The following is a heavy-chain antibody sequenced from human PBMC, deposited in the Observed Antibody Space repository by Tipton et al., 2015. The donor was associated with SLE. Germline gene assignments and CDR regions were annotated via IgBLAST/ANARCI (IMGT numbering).Heavy chain of an antibody. CDR1: GSTFSSYA. CDR2: ISYDGSNK. D-gene: IGHD3-16*02. Sequence: QVQLVQSGGGMVQPGRSLRLSCAASGSTFSSYAMHWVRQAPGKGLEWVAVISYDGSNKYYADSVKGRFTISRDNSKNTLYLQMNSLRAEDTAVYYCARGPYDYIWGSYRGYFDYWGQGTLVTVSS. V-gene: IGHV3-30*04. J-gene: IGHJ4*02. CDR3: ARGPYDYIWGSYRGYFDY.